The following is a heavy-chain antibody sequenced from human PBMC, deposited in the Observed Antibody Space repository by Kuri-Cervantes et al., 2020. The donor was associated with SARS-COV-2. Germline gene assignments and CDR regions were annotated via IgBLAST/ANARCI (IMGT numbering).Heavy chain of an antibody. CDR1: GFTFNDYY. CDR2: ISGSGGST. D-gene: IGHD2-2*01. Sequence: LSLTCAASGFTFNDYYMSWIRQAPGKGLEWVSAISGSGGSTYYADSVKGRFTISRDNSKNTLYLQMNSLRAEDTAVYYCAKTGYCSSTSCSQFDPWGQGTLVTVSS. J-gene: IGHJ5*02. CDR3: AKTGYCSSTSCSQFDP. V-gene: IGHV3-23*01.